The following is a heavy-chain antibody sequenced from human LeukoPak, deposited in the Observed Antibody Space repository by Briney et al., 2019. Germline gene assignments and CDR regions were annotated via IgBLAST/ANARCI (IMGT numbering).Heavy chain of an antibody. J-gene: IGHJ5*02. CDR1: GFPFKSYA. V-gene: IGHV3-48*01. D-gene: IGHD1-20*01. CDR3: ARFNLGWLDP. Sequence: TGGSLRLSCAASGFPFKSYAMGWVRQAPGKGLEWISYISSGVTTEYYADSVKGRFTISRDDAKNSLYLQTDSLRAEDTAVYYCARFNLGWLDPWGQGALVTVSS. CDR2: ISSGVTTE.